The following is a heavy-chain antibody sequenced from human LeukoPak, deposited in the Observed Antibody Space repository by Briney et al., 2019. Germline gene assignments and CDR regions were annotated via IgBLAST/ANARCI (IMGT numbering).Heavy chain of an antibody. CDR3: ARVPKIAAAGPYFDY. J-gene: IGHJ4*02. CDR2: IDYSGNA. D-gene: IGHD6-13*01. Sequence: PSETLSLTCTVSGGSISSRSYYWGWIRQPPGKGLEWIGIIDYSGNAYYNPSLKSRVTISVDTSKNQFSLQLNSVTPEDTAVYYCARVPKIAAAGPYFDYWGQGTLVTVSS. CDR1: GGSISSRSYY. V-gene: IGHV4-39*01.